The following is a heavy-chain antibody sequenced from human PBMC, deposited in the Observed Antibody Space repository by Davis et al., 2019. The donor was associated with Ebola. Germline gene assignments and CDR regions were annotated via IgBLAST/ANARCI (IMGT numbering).Heavy chain of an antibody. CDR3: ARSSTVTTRGGHYYYYGMDV. J-gene: IGHJ6*02. Sequence: GESLKISCAASGFTFSSYAMSWVRQAPGKGPEWVSTVSGSGGRTFYADSVKGRFTISRDNAKNSLYLQMNSLRAEDTAVYYCARSSTVTTRGGHYYYYGMDVWGQGTTVTVSS. CDR2: VSGSGGRT. D-gene: IGHD4-17*01. V-gene: IGHV3-23*01. CDR1: GFTFSSYA.